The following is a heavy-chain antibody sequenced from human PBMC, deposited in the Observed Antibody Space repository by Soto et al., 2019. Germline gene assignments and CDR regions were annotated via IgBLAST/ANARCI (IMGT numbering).Heavy chain of an antibody. V-gene: IGHV1-58*01. CDR1: GFTFTSSL. D-gene: IGHD1-1*01. CDR2: IVVGSGNT. CDR3: AAVKRWDV. Sequence: PVKVACKASGFTFTSSLVQWVRQARGQRLEWIGWIVVGSGNTNYAQKFQERVTITRDMSTSTAYMELSSLRSEDTAVYYCAAVKRWDVWGQGTTVTVSS. J-gene: IGHJ6*02.